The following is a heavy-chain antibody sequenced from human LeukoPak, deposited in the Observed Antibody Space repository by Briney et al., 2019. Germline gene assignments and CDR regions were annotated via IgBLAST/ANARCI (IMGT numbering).Heavy chain of an antibody. CDR1: GSTFNRYW. CDR2: IDNDGSQR. D-gene: IGHD6-19*01. CDR3: ARRNSGTSWSFDS. Sequence: GGSLRLSCEASGSTFNRYWMSWVRQAPGKGLEWVANIDNDGSQRNYIDSVKGRFTISRDNAKASLFLQMNSLSSEDTAVYYCARRNSGTSWSFDSWGQGTLVTVSS. V-gene: IGHV3-7*01. J-gene: IGHJ4*02.